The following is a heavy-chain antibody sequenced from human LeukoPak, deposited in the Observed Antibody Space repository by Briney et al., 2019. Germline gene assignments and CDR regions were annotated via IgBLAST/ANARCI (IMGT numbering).Heavy chain of an antibody. CDR2: ISSSGSTI. CDR3: AELGITMIGGV. CDR1: GFTFSSYS. Sequence: PGGSLRLSCAASGFTFSSYSMNWVRQAPGKGLEWVSYISSSGSTIYYADSAKGRFTISRDNAKNSLYLQMNSLRAEDTAVYYCAELGITMIGGVWGKGTTVIISS. V-gene: IGHV3-48*04. D-gene: IGHD3-10*02. J-gene: IGHJ6*04.